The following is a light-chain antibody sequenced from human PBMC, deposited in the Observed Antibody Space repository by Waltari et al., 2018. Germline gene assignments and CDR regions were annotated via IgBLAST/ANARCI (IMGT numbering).Light chain of an antibody. CDR3: QQRDYGPIT. V-gene: IGKV3-11*01. J-gene: IGKJ5*01. CDR2: DAF. Sequence: EILLTQSPATLSLSPGERATLSCRASQSVGSFLAWYQHKPGQAPRLLIYDAFNRATGIPARFSGSGSGTDFTLTISSLEPDDFAVYYCQQRDYGPITFGQGTRLEIK. CDR1: QSVGSF.